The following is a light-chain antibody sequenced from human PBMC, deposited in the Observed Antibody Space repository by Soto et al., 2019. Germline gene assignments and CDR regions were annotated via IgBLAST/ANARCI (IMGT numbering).Light chain of an antibody. J-gene: IGKJ1*01. CDR1: QSIGNY. Sequence: DIQMTQSPSSLPASVGDRISITCRASQSIGNYLSWYQQKPGKAPKLLIYGTSNLQSGVPSRFSGSGSGTEFTLTISSLQPDDFATYYCQQYNSYSWTFGQGTKVDIK. V-gene: IGKV1-5*01. CDR3: QQYNSYSWT. CDR2: GTS.